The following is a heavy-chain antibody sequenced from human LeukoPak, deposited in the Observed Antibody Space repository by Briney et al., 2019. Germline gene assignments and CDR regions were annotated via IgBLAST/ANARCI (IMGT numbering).Heavy chain of an antibody. Sequence: SETLSLTCTVSGGSISSGSYYWGWIRQPPGKGLEWIGSIYYTGRTNYNPSLKSRVTISVDTSKNQFSLKLSSVTAADTAVYYCASRHLGYCTGGVCPYFDYWGQGTLVTVSS. V-gene: IGHV4-39*01. CDR3: ASRHLGYCTGGVCPYFDY. CDR2: IYYTGRT. J-gene: IGHJ4*02. CDR1: GGSISSGSYY. D-gene: IGHD2-8*02.